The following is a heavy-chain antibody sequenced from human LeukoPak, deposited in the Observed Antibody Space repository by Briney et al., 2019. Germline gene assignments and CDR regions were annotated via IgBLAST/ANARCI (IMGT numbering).Heavy chain of an antibody. Sequence: GGSLRLSCAASGFTFSSYSMNWVRQAPGKGLEWVSSISSSSSYIYYADSVKGRFTISRDNAKNSLYLQMNSLRAEDTAVYYCARDGRMHFYYYYMDVWGKGTTVTVSS. D-gene: IGHD2-15*01. CDR2: ISSSSSYI. CDR3: ARDGRMHFYYYYMDV. V-gene: IGHV3-21*01. J-gene: IGHJ6*03. CDR1: GFTFSSYS.